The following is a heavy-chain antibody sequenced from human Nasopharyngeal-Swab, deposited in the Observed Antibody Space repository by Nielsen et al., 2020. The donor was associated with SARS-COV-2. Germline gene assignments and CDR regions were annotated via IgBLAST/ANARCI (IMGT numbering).Heavy chain of an antibody. CDR2: ISAFNGHT. D-gene: IGHD5-12*01. V-gene: IGHV1-2*02. CDR3: ARDEYSGYDSSYYYYGMDV. Sequence: WVRQAPGQGLEWMGWISAFNGHTNYAQKFQGRVTMTRDTSISTAYMELSRLRSDDTAVYYCARDEYSGYDSSYYYYGMDVWGQGTTVTVSS. J-gene: IGHJ6*02.